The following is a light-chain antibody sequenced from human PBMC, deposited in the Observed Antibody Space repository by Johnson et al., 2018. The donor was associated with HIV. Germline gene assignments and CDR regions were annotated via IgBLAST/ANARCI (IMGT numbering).Light chain of an antibody. J-gene: IGLJ1*01. Sequence: QSVLTQPPSVSAAPGQKVTISCSGSSSNIGNNYVSWYQQLPGTATKLLIYENNKRPSGIPDRFSGSKSGTSATLGITGLQTGDEADDNCGTWECSLSAYYVFGTATKGAVL. CDR1: SSNIGNNY. CDR3: GTWECSLSAYYV. V-gene: IGLV1-51*02. CDR2: ENN.